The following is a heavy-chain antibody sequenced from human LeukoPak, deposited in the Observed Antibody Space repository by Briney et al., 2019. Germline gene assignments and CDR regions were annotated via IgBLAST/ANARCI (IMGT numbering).Heavy chain of an antibody. V-gene: IGHV3-20*04. CDR2: INWNGGST. D-gene: IGHD4-17*01. CDR1: GFTFDDYG. Sequence: PGGSLRLSCAAPGFTFDDYGMSWVRQAPGKGLEWVSGINWNGGSTGYADSVKGRFTISRDNAKNSLYLQMNSLRAEDTALYYCARISLTTGSYYYYYMDVWGKGTTVTVSS. J-gene: IGHJ6*03. CDR3: ARISLTTGSYYYYYMDV.